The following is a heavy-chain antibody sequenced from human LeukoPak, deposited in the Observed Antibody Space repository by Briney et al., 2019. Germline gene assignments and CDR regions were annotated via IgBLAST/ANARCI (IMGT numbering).Heavy chain of an antibody. D-gene: IGHD2-21*02. CDR3: ASWLGVTAPGSFDP. CDR1: GGPINSSSYY. J-gene: IGHJ5*02. V-gene: IGHV4-39*07. CDR2: IYYSGST. Sequence: SETLSLTCTVSGGPINSSSYYWGWIRQPPGKGLEWIGSIYYSGSTYYNPSLKSRVTISVDTSKNQFSLKLSSVTAADTAVYYCASWLGVTAPGSFDPWGQGTLVTVSS.